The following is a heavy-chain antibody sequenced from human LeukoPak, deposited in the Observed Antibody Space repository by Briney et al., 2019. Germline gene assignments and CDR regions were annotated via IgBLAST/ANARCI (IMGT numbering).Heavy chain of an antibody. J-gene: IGHJ4*02. V-gene: IGHV3-23*01. Sequence: PGGSLRLSCAASGFTSSSYAMSWVRQAPGKGLEWVSAISGSGGSTYYADSVKGRFTISRDNSKNTLYLQMNSLRAEDTAVYYCAKDTEMATIFLMISSDPRVNFDYWGQGTLVTVSS. CDR1: GFTSSSYA. CDR3: AKDTEMATIFLMISSDPRVNFDY. CDR2: ISGSGGST. D-gene: IGHD5-24*01.